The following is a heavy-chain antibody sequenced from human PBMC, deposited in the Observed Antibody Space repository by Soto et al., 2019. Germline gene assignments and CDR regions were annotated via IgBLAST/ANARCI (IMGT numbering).Heavy chain of an antibody. Sequence: HPGGSLRLSCAASGFTFSSSAMGWVRQAPGKGLKWVSGISGSGGSTYYADSVKGRFTISRDNSKNILYLQMNSLRADDTAVYYCAKVGGYCSGGSCLLEAFDIWGQGTMVTVSS. CDR1: GFTFSSSA. CDR2: ISGSGGST. V-gene: IGHV3-23*01. CDR3: AKVGGYCSGGSCLLEAFDI. J-gene: IGHJ3*02. D-gene: IGHD2-15*01.